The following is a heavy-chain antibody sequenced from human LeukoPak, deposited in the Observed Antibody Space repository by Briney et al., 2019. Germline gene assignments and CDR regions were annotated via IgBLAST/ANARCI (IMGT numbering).Heavy chain of an antibody. V-gene: IGHV4-4*07. CDR1: GGSISGYY. Sequence: SETLSLTCSVSGGSISGYYLTWFRQPAGKGLEWIGRVYTSGSTHYNPSLKTRLTMSVDMSKNQFSLKLNCVFGAETAVYYSARVVSPGYINACDIWGQGTRVTVSS. J-gene: IGHJ3*02. D-gene: IGHD5-18*01. CDR2: VYTSGST. CDR3: ARVVSPGYINACDI.